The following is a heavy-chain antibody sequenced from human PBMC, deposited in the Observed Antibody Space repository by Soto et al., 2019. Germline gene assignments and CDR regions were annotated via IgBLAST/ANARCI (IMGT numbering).Heavy chain of an antibody. V-gene: IGHV4-31*03. CDR3: ARDGDGSGYFLDF. CDR1: GGSISSGGYY. D-gene: IGHD3-22*01. J-gene: IGHJ4*02. Sequence: QVQLQESGPGLVKPSQTLSLICTVSGGSISSGGYYWSWIRQHPRKGLEWIGYIYSSGSTYYNPSLKSRLTLSLDTSENHFSLNLSSLTAADTAVYYCARDGDGSGYFLDFWGQGTLVTVSS. CDR2: IYSSGST.